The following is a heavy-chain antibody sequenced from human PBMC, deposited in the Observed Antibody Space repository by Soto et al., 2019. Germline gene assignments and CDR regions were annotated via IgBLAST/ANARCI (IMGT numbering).Heavy chain of an antibody. CDR1: GFTFSSYA. CDR2: ISYDGSNK. J-gene: IGHJ6*02. Sequence: QVQLVESGGGVVQPGRSLRLSCAASGFTFSSYAMHWVRQAPGKGLEWVAVISYDGSNKYYADSVKGRFTISRDNSKNTLYLQMNSLRAEDTAVYYCARVQRVVAATPDYYYYYGMDVWGQGTTVTVSS. V-gene: IGHV3-30-3*01. CDR3: ARVQRVVAATPDYYYYYGMDV. D-gene: IGHD2-15*01.